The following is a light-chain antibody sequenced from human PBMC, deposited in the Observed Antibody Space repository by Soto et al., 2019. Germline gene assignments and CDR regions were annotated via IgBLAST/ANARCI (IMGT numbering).Light chain of an antibody. CDR3: QQYSIWRT. J-gene: IGKJ1*01. Sequence: DIVLTQSPGTLSLSPGERATLSCRASQSVSSNHLAWYQQKPGQAPRLLIYGGSSRATGIPARFSGSGSGTEFTLTISSLQSEDFAVYYCQQYSIWRTFGQGTKVDNK. CDR2: GGS. CDR1: QSVSSNH. V-gene: IGKV3-20*01.